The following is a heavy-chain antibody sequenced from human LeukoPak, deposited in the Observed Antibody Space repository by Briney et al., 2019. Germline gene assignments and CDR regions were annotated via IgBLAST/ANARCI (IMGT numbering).Heavy chain of an antibody. J-gene: IGHJ6*04. CDR2: INSDGGST. V-gene: IGHV3-74*01. Sequence: GGSLRLSCAASGFTFSSYWMHWVRRAPGKGLVWVSRINSDGGSTSYADSVKGRFTISRDNAKNTLYLQMNSLRAEDTAVYYCAREPDYYYGMDVWGKGTTVTVSS. CDR1: GFTFSSYW. CDR3: AREPDYYYGMDV. D-gene: IGHD1-14*01.